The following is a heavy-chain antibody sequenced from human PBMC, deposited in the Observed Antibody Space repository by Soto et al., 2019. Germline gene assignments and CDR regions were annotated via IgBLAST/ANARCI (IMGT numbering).Heavy chain of an antibody. V-gene: IGHV4-59*01. CDR1: GCSISSYY. CDR2: IYYSGST. CDR3: ASAALRIMGDIDV. D-gene: IGHD2-15*01. Sequence: QVQLQESGPGLVKPSETLSLTCTVSGCSISSYYWSWVRQPPGKGLEWIGYIYYSGSTNYNHSLKSLVTIAVATSKNQFSLKMSSVTAAYTAVYYCASAALRIMGDIDVWGQGTTVTVSS. J-gene: IGHJ6*02.